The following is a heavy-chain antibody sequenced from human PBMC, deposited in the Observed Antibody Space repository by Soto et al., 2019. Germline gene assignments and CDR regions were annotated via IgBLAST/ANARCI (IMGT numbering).Heavy chain of an antibody. Sequence: QVQLVESGGGVVQPGRSLRLSCAASGFTFSSYGMHWVRQAPGKGLEWVAVISYDGSNKYYADSVKGRVTISRDNSKNKLDLQMNSLRAEDTDVYYCAKDAGSYDDVWGSYRYGEANDFDYWGQGTLVNVSS. CDR2: ISYDGSNK. CDR3: AKDAGSYDDVWGSYRYGEANDFDY. D-gene: IGHD3-16*02. J-gene: IGHJ4*02. V-gene: IGHV3-30*18. CDR1: GFTFSSYG.